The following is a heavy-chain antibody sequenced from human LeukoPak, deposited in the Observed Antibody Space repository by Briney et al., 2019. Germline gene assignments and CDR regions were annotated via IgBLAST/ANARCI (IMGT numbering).Heavy chain of an antibody. CDR1: GFTFSNYG. J-gene: IGHJ4*02. CDR2: ILYDGSKK. Sequence: GGSLRLSCAASGFTFSNYGMHWVRQALGKGLEWVAVILYDGSKKYYADSVKGRVTISRDNSKNTLYLEMNSLRAEDTAVYYCARALVVPAAIDHWGQGTLVTVSS. D-gene: IGHD2-2*01. V-gene: IGHV3-30*03. CDR3: ARALVVPAAIDH.